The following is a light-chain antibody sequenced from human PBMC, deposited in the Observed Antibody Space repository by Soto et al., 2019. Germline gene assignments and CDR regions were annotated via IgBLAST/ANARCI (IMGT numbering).Light chain of an antibody. Sequence: ELGLTQSPATLSLSPGERATLSRRASQSVSNYLAWYQQKPGQAPRLLIYDASNRATGTQARFSGSGSGTEFTLTIRSLEPEDFAVYYCKQRSNWLTXGGGTKVDIK. CDR3: KQRSNWLT. CDR1: QSVSNY. J-gene: IGKJ4*01. CDR2: DAS. V-gene: IGKV3-11*01.